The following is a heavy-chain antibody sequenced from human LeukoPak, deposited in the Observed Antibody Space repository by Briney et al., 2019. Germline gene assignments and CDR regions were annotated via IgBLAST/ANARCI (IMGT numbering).Heavy chain of an antibody. CDR2: ISAYNGNT. CDR3: ARVRYYYDSSGYTPFDY. J-gene: IGHJ4*02. V-gene: IGHV1-18*01. Sequence: ASVKVSCKASGYTFTSYGISWVRQAPGQGLEWMGWISAYNGNTNYAQKLQGRVTMTTDTSTSTAYMELRSLRSDDTAVYYCARVRYYYDSSGYTPFDYWGQGTLVTVSS. CDR1: GYTFTSYG. D-gene: IGHD3-22*01.